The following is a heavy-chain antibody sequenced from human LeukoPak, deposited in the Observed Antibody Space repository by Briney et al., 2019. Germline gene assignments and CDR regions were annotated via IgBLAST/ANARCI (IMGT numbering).Heavy chain of an antibody. J-gene: IGHJ4*02. CDR1: GGSIKNNS. CDR3: AREGSSSWYWSYYDY. V-gene: IGHV4-59*12. D-gene: IGHD6-13*01. CDR2: IHYSGST. Sequence: SETLSLTCTVSGGSIKNNSWSWIRQPPGKGLEWIGSIHYSGSTNYNPSLKSRVTISVDTSKNQFSLKLSSVTAADTAVYYCAREGSSSWYWSYYDYWGQGTLVTVSS.